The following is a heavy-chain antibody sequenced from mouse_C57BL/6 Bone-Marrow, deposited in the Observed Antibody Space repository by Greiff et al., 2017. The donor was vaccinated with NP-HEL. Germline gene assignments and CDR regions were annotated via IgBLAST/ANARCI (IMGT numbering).Heavy chain of an antibody. CDR3: AKRGLLGGNYYAMDY. CDR2: IWSGGST. CDR1: GFSLTSYG. Sequence: VQLQQSGPGLVQPSQSLSITCTVSGFSLTSYGVHWVRQPPGKGLEWLGVIWSGGSTDYNAAFISRLSISKDNSKSQVFFKMNSLQADDTAIYVCAKRGLLGGNYYAMDYWGQGTSVTVSS. V-gene: IGHV2-4*01. D-gene: IGHD2-3*01. J-gene: IGHJ4*01.